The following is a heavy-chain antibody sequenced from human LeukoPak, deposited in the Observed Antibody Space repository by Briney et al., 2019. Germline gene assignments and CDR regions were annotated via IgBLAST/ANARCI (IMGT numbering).Heavy chain of an antibody. J-gene: IGHJ4*02. CDR1: GFTFSSYW. Sequence: GGSLRLSCAASGFTFSSYWVAWVRQAPGKGLEWVANIKGDESARHQADSVKGRFTISRDNTRNSLYLQMTNLRGDDAAVYYCARDVVGSHDYWGQGTLVTVSS. V-gene: IGHV3-7*01. CDR2: IKGDESAR. D-gene: IGHD1-26*01. CDR3: ARDVVGSHDY.